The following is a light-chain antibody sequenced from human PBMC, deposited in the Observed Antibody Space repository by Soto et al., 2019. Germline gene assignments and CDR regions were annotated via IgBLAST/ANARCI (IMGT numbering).Light chain of an antibody. V-gene: IGLV1-47*01. Sequence: QSVLTQSPSASGTPGQRVTISCSGSSSNIGSNYVYWYQQLSGTAPKLLIYRNNQRPSGVPDRFSGAKSGTSASLAISGLRYEDEADYYCAAWDDSLSGMVFGGGTKVTVL. CDR3: AAWDDSLSGMV. J-gene: IGLJ3*02. CDR1: SSNIGSNY. CDR2: RNN.